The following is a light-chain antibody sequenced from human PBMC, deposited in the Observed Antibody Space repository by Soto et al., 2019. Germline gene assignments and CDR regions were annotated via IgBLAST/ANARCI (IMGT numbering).Light chain of an antibody. CDR1: SGHSSYA. Sequence: QSVLTQSPSASASLGASVKLTCTLSSGHSSYAIAWHQQQPEKGPRYLMKLNSDGSHSKGDGIPDRFSGSSSGAERYLTISSLQSEDEADYYCQTWGTGIQGVCGGGTKLTVL. V-gene: IGLV4-69*01. CDR2: LNSDGSH. CDR3: QTWGTGIQGV. J-gene: IGLJ3*02.